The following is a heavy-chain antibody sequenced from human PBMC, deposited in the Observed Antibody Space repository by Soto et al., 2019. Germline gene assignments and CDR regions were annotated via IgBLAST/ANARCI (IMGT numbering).Heavy chain of an antibody. CDR3: VRIRSGYSPSSYYYGMDV. D-gene: IGHD3-3*01. CDR2: IDCEDDK. V-gene: IGHV2-70*13. J-gene: IGHJ6*01. CDR1: GFSLSTSGMC. Sequence: SGPTLVNPTQTLTLNCTFSGFSLSTSGMCVSWIRQPPWKALEWFALIDCEDDKFYSTSLKTRLTPSKDTSRNQVVLTMTDIDPVDTATYYCVRIRSGYSPSSYYYGMDVWGQGTTVTVS.